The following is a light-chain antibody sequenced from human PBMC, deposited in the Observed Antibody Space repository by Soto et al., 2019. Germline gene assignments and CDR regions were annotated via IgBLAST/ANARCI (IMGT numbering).Light chain of an antibody. CDR2: EVS. CDR1: SSDVGGYNF. CDR3: SSYAASYNHVI. V-gene: IGLV2-8*01. Sequence: QSALTQPPSASGSPGQSVTISCTGTSSDVGGYNFVSWYQQHPGKAPKLMIFEVSTWPSGVPDRFSGSKSGNTASLTVSGLQPDDEADYYCSSYAASYNHVIFGGGTKLTVL. J-gene: IGLJ2*01.